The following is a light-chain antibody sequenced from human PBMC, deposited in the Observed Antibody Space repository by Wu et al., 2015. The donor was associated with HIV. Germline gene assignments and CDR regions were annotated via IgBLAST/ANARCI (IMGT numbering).Light chain of an antibody. J-gene: IGKJ5*01. CDR2: AAS. CDR1: QSVRSQ. V-gene: IGKV3-20*01. Sequence: EIVMTQSPAILSVSPGERATLSCRASQSVRSQLAWYQQKPGQAPRLLIYAASSRATGIPDRFSGSGSGTDFTLTINRLEPEDFAIYYCQQSGSSPSITFGQGTRLEIK. CDR3: QQSGSSPSIT.